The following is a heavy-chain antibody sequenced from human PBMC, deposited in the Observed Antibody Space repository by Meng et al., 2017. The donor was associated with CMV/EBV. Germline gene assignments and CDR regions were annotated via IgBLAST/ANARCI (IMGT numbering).Heavy chain of an antibody. J-gene: IGHJ6*02. Sequence: LSLTCAASGFTFSIYSMNWVRQAPGKGLEWVSSISSSSSYIYYADSVKGRFTISRDNAKNSLYLQMNSLRAEDTAVYYCARGKLDPHCSSTSCYDYYYGMDVWGQGTTVTVSS. V-gene: IGHV3-21*01. CDR2: ISSSSSYI. CDR1: GFTFSIYS. D-gene: IGHD2-2*01. CDR3: ARGKLDPHCSSTSCYDYYYGMDV.